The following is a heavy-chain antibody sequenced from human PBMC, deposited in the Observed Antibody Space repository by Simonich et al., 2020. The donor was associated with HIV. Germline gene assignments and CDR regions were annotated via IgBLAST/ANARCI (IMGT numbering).Heavy chain of an antibody. V-gene: IGHV4-38-2*01. D-gene: IGHD1-26*01. CDR1: GYSISSGYY. J-gene: IGHJ4*02. CDR3: ARVGRGAEFDY. Sequence: QVQLQESGPGLVKPSATLSLTCAVSGYSISSGYYWGWIRQPPGKGLEWIGSIDHSGITYYSPSLKSRVTISVDTSKNHFSLKLTSVTAADTAVYYCARVGRGAEFDYWGQGTLVTVSS. CDR2: IDHSGIT.